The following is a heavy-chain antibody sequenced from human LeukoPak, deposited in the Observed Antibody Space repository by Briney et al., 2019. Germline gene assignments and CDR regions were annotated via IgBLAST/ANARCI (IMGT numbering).Heavy chain of an antibody. J-gene: IGHJ4*02. Sequence: PGGSLRLSCAASGFTFSSYYMHWVRQVPGKGLVWVSRINGDESSTTYADSVKGRFTISRDNAKNTLYLQMNTLRAEDTAVYYCARGVVPAARFDYWGQGTLVTVSS. D-gene: IGHD2-2*01. CDR3: ARGVVPAARFDY. CDR2: INGDESST. CDR1: GFTFSSYY. V-gene: IGHV3-74*01.